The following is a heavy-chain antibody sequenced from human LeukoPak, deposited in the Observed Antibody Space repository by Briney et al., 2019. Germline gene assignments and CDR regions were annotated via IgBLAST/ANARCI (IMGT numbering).Heavy chain of an antibody. J-gene: IGHJ4*02. CDR2: IKHDGSEK. Sequence: GGSLRLSCAASGFVFTNYFMSWVRQAPGKGLEWVASIKHDGSEKYYVDSVRGRFTISRDNTMNSLYLQMSSLRAEDTAVYYCATDRGWRTSGYYLYYFEYWGQGTLVTYSS. V-gene: IGHV3-7*01. CDR3: ATDRGWRTSGYYLYYFEY. CDR1: GFVFTNYF. D-gene: IGHD3-3*01.